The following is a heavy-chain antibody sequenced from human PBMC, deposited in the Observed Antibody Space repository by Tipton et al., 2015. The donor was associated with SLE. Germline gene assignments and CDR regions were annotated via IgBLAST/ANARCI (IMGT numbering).Heavy chain of an antibody. V-gene: IGHV3-53*05. J-gene: IGHJ4*02. CDR3: AKGEGQGDWSLYPHFDY. CDR2: IDHDGST. Sequence: SLRLSCVESGFIVSRKYMIWVRQAPGKALECVSVIDHDGSTNYADSVKGRFTISRDKSGSTLYLQMNSLRPEDTAIYYCAKGEGQGDWSLYPHFDYWGQGNLVTVSS. D-gene: IGHD3-9*01. CDR1: GFIVSRKY.